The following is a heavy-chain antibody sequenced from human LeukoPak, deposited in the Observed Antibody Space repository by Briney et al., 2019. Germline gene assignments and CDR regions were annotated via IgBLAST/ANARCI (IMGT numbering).Heavy chain of an antibody. CDR1: GYTFTGYY. D-gene: IGHD4-17*01. CDR3: ARVGVMTTVTPKWYNWFDP. CDR2: INPNSGGT. Sequence: ASVKVSCKASGYTFTGYYMHWVRQAPGQGLEWMGWINPNSGGTNYAQKFQGRVTMTRDTSISTAYMELSRLRSDDTAVYYCARVGVMTTVTPKWYNWFDPWGQGTLVTVSS. V-gene: IGHV1-2*02. J-gene: IGHJ5*02.